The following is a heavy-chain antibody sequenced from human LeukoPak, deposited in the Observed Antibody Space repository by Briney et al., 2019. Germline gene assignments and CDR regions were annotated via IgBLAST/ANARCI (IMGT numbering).Heavy chain of an antibody. CDR3: GRGLRYSESYVVEY. CDR2: IQYRGST. Sequence: SETLSLTCTVSGDSIRSVDYYWSWIRQPPGTGLEWIGYIQYRGSTSYIPSLESRVTISLDTSKNQYSLKLISMTAADTAVYHCGRGLRYSESYVVEYWGLGTLVTVSS. D-gene: IGHD1-26*01. CDR1: GDSIRSVDYY. V-gene: IGHV4-30-4*01. J-gene: IGHJ4*02.